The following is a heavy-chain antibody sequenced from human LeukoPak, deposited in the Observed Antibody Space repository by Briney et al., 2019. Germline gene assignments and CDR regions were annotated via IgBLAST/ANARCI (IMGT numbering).Heavy chain of an antibody. CDR3: ARPYYYDSRIDP. CDR1: GGSISSGDYY. J-gene: IGHJ5*02. D-gene: IGHD3-22*01. V-gene: IGHV4-30-4*01. CDR2: MYYSGST. Sequence: SETLSLTCTVSGGSISSGDYYWSWIRQPPGKGLEWIAYMYYSGSTYYNPSLKSQVTMSADTSKNQLSLKLSSVTAADTAVYYCARPYYYDSRIDPWGQGILVTVSS.